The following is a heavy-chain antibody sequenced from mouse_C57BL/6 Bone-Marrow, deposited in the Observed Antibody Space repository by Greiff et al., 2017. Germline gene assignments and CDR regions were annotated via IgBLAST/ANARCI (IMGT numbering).Heavy chain of an antibody. CDR1: GYTFTSYG. J-gene: IGHJ4*01. CDR2: IYPRSGNT. D-gene: IGHD1-1*01. Sequence: VQLQQSGAELVRPGASVKLSCKASGYTFTSYGISWVKQRTGQGLEWIGEIYPRSGNTYYNEKFKGKATLTADKSSSTAYMELRILTSEDSAVYFCARYSYYFGSNHMDFWGQGTSVTVSS. V-gene: IGHV1-81*01. CDR3: ARYSYYFGSNHMDF.